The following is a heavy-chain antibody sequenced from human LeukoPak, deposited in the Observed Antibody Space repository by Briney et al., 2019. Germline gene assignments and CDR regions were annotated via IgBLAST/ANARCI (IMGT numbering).Heavy chain of an antibody. D-gene: IGHD3-10*01. CDR1: GGSFSGYY. CDR3: ARHRYYYGSGSYYAHYYYGMDV. J-gene: IGHJ6*02. CDR2: INHSGST. Sequence: PSETLSLTCAVYGGSFSGYYWSWIRQPPGKGLEWIGEINHSGSTNYNPSLKSRVTISVDTSKNQFSLKLSSVTAADTAVYYCARHRYYYGSGSYYAHYYYGMDVWGQGTTVTVSS. V-gene: IGHV4-34*01.